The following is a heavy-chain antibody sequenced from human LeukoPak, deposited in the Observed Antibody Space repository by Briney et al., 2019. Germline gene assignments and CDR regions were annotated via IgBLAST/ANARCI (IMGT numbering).Heavy chain of an antibody. J-gene: IGHJ6*02. Sequence: SQTLSLTCAISGDSVSSSSAAWTWVRQSPSRGLEWLGRTYYRSKWYNDYAVSVKSRITISPDTFKNQFSLQLNSVTPEDTAVYYCARAGVTGMTLYFYYGMDVWGQGTTVTVSS. CDR1: GDSVSSSSAA. D-gene: IGHD1-20*01. CDR3: ARAGVTGMTLYFYYGMDV. CDR2: TYYRSKWYN. V-gene: IGHV6-1*01.